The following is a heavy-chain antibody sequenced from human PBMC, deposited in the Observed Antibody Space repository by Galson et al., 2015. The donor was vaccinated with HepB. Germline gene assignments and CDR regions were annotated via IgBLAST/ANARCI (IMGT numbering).Heavy chain of an antibody. D-gene: IGHD6-6*01. CDR2: ISGSGGST. Sequence: SLRLSCAASGFTFSSYAMSWVRQAPGKGLEWVSAISGSGGSTYYADSVKGRFTISRDNSKNTLYLQMNSLRAEDTAVYYCAKAPRYSSSSSGCDPWGQGTLVTVSS. J-gene: IGHJ5*02. CDR3: AKAPRYSSSSSGCDP. CDR1: GFTFSSYA. V-gene: IGHV3-23*01.